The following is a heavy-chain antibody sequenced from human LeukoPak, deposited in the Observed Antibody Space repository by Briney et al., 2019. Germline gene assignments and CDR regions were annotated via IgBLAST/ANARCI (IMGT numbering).Heavy chain of an antibody. CDR1: GYPLTELS. CDR3: ATNYDTLTGYYRGWFDP. D-gene: IGHD3-9*01. CDR2: FDPEDGET. Sequence: ASVKVSCKVSGYPLTELSMHWVRQAPGKGLEWMGGFDPEDGETIYAQKFQGRVTMTEDTSTDTAYMELSSLRSEDTAVYYCATNYDTLTGYYRGWFDPWGQGTLVTVSS. J-gene: IGHJ5*02. V-gene: IGHV1-24*01.